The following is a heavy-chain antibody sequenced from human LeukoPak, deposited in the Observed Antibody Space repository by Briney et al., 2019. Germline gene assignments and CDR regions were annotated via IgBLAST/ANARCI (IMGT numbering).Heavy chain of an antibody. V-gene: IGHV1-3*01. CDR1: GYTFTSYA. CDR3: ARGHLEAAGTNSSSGMDI. J-gene: IGHJ6*01. D-gene: IGHD6-13*01. CDR2: INAGNGNT. Sequence: ASVKVSCKASGYTFTSYAMHWVRQAPGQRLEWMGWINAGNGNTKYSQKFQGRVTITRDTSASTAYMELSSLRSEDTAVYYCARGHLEAAGTNSSSGMDIWGQGTTVNGS.